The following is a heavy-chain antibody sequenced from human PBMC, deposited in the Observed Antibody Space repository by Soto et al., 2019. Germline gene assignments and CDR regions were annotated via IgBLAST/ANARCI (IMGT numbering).Heavy chain of an antibody. Sequence: ESGGGVVQPGRPLRLSCAASGFTFSSYGMHWVRQAPGKGLEWVAVISYDGSNKYYADSVKGRFTISRDNSKNTLYLQMNSLRAEDTAVYYCAKSPTTVTTIWFDPWGQGTLVTVSS. V-gene: IGHV3-30*18. D-gene: IGHD4-4*01. CDR2: ISYDGSNK. CDR3: AKSPTTVTTIWFDP. CDR1: GFTFSSYG. J-gene: IGHJ5*02.